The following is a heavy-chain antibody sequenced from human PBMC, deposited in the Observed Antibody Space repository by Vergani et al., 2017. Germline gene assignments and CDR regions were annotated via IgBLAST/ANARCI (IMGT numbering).Heavy chain of an antibody. CDR3: AKSKPLVVITTYFDY. V-gene: IGHV3-48*01. CDR2: ISSSSSTI. Sequence: EVQLVESGGGLVQPGGSLRLSCAASGFTFSSYSMNWVRQAPGKGLEWVSYISSSSSTIYYADSVKGRFTISRDNSKNTLYLQMNSLRAEDTAVYYCAKSKPLVVITTYFDYWGQGTLVTVSS. D-gene: IGHD3-22*01. J-gene: IGHJ4*02. CDR1: GFTFSSYS.